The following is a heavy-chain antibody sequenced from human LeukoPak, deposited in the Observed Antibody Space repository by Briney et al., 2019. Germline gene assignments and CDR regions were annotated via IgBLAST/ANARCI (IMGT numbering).Heavy chain of an antibody. D-gene: IGHD5-24*01. CDR3: ARVRDGYNRPYFDY. V-gene: IGHV4-39*07. CDR1: CGSISSSSYY. Sequence: SETLSLTFTVSCGSISSSSYYWGWIRQPPGKGLEWIGSIYYSGSTYYNPSLKSRVTISVDTSKNQFSLKLSSVTAADTAVYYCARVRDGYNRPYFDYWGQGTLVTVSS. J-gene: IGHJ4*02. CDR2: IYYSGST.